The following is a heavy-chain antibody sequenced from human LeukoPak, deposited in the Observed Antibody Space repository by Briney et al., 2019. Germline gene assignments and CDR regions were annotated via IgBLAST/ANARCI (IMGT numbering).Heavy chain of an antibody. CDR3: ARYKVAGDYYYYMDV. CDR1: GGTFSSYA. J-gene: IGHJ6*03. V-gene: IGHV1-69*05. D-gene: IGHD6-19*01. Sequence: SVKVSCKASGGTFSSYAISWVRQAPGQGLEWMGGIIPIFGTANYAQKFQGRVTITTDESTSTAYMELSSLRSEDTAVYYCARYKVAGDYYYYMDVWGKGTTVTVSS. CDR2: IIPIFGTA.